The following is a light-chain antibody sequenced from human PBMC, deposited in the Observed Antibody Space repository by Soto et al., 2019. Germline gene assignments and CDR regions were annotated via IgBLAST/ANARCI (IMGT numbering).Light chain of an antibody. J-gene: IGKJ1*01. CDR1: QSVSSSY. V-gene: IGKV3-20*01. CDR2: GAS. CDR3: QQYGSSPWT. Sequence: EIVLTQSPGTLSLSPGERATLSCRASQSVSSSYLAWYQQKPGQAPRLLIYGASSRATGIPDRFSGSGSGTDFTLTISSLGPKDFAVYYCQQYGSSPWTSGQGTKVEIK.